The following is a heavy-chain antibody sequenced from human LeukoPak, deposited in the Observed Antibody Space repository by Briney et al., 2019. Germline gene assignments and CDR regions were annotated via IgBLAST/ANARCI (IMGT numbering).Heavy chain of an antibody. J-gene: IGHJ4*02. V-gene: IGHV1-18*01. CDR2: ISPYNGNT. CDR3: ATDGDYSNEHLGY. D-gene: IGHD4-11*01. CDR1: GYTFTNYG. Sequence: GASVKVSCKASGYTFTNYGITWVRQAPGQGLEWMGWISPYNGNTNYAQKLQGRVTMTTDTSTRIAYMELRSLRSDDTAVYYCATDGDYSNEHLGYWGQGTLVTVSS.